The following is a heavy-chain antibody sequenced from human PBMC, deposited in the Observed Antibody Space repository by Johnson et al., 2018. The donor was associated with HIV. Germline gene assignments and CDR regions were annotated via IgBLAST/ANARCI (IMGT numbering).Heavy chain of an antibody. CDR1: GFTFDDYG. J-gene: IGHJ3*02. Sequence: VQLVESGRGVVRPGGSLRLSCAASGFTFDDYGMSWVRQAPGKGLEWVSGINWNGGSTYYADSVKGRFTISRDNSKNTLYLQMNSLRAEDTAVYYCARDGLAANAFDTWGQGTMVTVSS. D-gene: IGHD3/OR15-3a*01. CDR2: INWNGGST. CDR3: ARDGLAANAFDT. V-gene: IGHV3-20*04.